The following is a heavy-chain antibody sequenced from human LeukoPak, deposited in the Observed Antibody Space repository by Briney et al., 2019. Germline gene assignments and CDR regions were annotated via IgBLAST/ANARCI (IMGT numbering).Heavy chain of an antibody. CDR3: ARARMVGGTTYYFAY. CDR2: IWYDGTTK. J-gene: IGHJ4*02. CDR1: GVTLCVYG. D-gene: IGHD1-26*01. Sequence: GGSLRHSRAASGVTLCVYGMLCVSAAPGRGVVWVALIWYDGTTKDYADSVKGRFTISRDNSKNTLYLQMNSLRAEDTSVYYCARARMVGGTTYYFAYWGQGTLVTVSS. V-gene: IGHV3-33*01.